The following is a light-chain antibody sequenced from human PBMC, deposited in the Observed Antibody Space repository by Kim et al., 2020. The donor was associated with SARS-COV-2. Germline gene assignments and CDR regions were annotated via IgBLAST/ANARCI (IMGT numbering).Light chain of an antibody. CDR2: QDS. Sequence: VSVSPGQTASITCSGDKLGDKYACWYQQKPGQSPVLVIYQDSKRPSGIPERFSGSNSANTATLTISGTQAMDEADYYCQAWDSGVVFGGGTQLTVL. CDR3: QAWDSGVV. J-gene: IGLJ2*01. CDR1: KLGDKY. V-gene: IGLV3-1*01.